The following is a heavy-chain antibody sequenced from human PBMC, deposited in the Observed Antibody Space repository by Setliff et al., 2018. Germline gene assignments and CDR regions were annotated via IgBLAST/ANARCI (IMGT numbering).Heavy chain of an antibody. J-gene: IGHJ6*03. D-gene: IGHD2-2*03. Sequence: GASVKVSCKASGCTFSRYGISWVRQAPGQGLEWMGWISAYNGNTNYAQKLQGRVTMTTDTSTSTAYMELRSLRSDDTAVYYCARGGFGFCSSTTCQWGYYSMDVWGKGTTVTVSS. CDR1: GCTFSRYG. V-gene: IGHV1-18*01. CDR3: ARGGFGFCSSTTCQWGYYSMDV. CDR2: ISAYNGNT.